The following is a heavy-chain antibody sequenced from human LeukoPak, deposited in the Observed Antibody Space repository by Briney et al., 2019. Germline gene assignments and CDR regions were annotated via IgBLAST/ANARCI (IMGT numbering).Heavy chain of an antibody. Sequence: GSLRLSCAASGFTFSSYAMSWVRQAPGKGLEWVSAISGSGGSTYYADSVKGRFTISRDNSKNTLYLQMNSLRAEDTAVYYCAKPTRSRTDYYDSSGYFAPSDYWGQGTLVTVSS. CDR1: GFTFSSYA. V-gene: IGHV3-23*01. J-gene: IGHJ4*02. CDR2: ISGSGGST. CDR3: AKPTRSRTDYYDSSGYFAPSDY. D-gene: IGHD3-22*01.